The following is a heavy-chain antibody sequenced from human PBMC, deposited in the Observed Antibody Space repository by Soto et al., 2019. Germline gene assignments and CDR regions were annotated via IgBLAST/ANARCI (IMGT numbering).Heavy chain of an antibody. CDR3: ARETNYGDYVRYFDL. V-gene: IGHV1-69*12. Sequence: QVQLVQSGAEVKKPGSSVKVSCKASGGTFSSYAISWVRQAPGQGLEWMGGIIPIFGTANYAQKFQGRVTIXXDXSXTTAYMELSSLRSEDTAVYYCARETNYGDYVRYFDLWGRGTLVTVSS. D-gene: IGHD4-17*01. CDR2: IIPIFGTA. CDR1: GGTFSSYA. J-gene: IGHJ2*01.